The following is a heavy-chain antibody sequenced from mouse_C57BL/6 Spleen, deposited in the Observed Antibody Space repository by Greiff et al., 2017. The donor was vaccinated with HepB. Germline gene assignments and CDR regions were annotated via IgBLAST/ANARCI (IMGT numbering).Heavy chain of an antibody. CDR2: IYPGDGDT. J-gene: IGHJ4*01. CDR3: ARTAHVYAIEY. D-gene: IGHD3-2*02. V-gene: IGHV1-82*01. CDR1: GYAFSSSW. Sequence: VQLQQSGPELVKPGASVKISCKASGYAFSSSWMNWVKQRPGKGLEWIGRIYPGDGDTNYNGKFKGKATLTADKSSSTAYMLLSSLTSEDSAVFSCARTAHVYAIEYWGQGTSVTVSS.